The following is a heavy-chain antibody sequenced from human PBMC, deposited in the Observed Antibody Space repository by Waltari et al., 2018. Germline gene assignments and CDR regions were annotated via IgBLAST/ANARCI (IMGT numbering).Heavy chain of an antibody. CDR2: IYSGGST. V-gene: IGHV3-53*01. Sequence: EVQLVESGGGLIQPGGSLRLSCAASGFTVSSNYMSCVRQAPGKGLEWVSVIYSGGSTYYADSVKGRFTISRDNSKNTLYLQMNSLRAEDTAVYYCARDSGGTTKGWAFDIWGQGTMVTVSS. CDR3: ARDSGGTTKGWAFDI. J-gene: IGHJ3*02. D-gene: IGHD2-15*01. CDR1: GFTVSSNY.